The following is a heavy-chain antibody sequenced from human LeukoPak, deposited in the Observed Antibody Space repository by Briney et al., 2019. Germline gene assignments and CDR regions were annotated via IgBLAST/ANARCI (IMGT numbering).Heavy chain of an antibody. D-gene: IGHD5-12*01. CDR3: ARAYSGYAPNDY. Sequence: ASVKVSCKASGYTFTSYYVHWVRQAPGQGLEWMGIISPSGDSTTYAQKFQGRVTMSRDTSTSTVSMELSSLRSEDMAVYYCARAYSGYAPNDYWGQGTLVTVSS. V-gene: IGHV1-46*01. CDR2: ISPSGDST. J-gene: IGHJ4*02. CDR1: GYTFTSYY.